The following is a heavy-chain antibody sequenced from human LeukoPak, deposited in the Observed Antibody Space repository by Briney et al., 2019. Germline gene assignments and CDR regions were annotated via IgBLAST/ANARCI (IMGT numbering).Heavy chain of an antibody. J-gene: IGHJ4*02. V-gene: IGHV3-23*01. CDR1: GFTFSSYT. D-gene: IGHD3-10*01. Sequence: SGGSLRLSCAASGFTFSSYTMTCVRQAPGKGLEWVSGISGIGSTYYADSVKGRFTISGDNSKNTLYLQMNSLRAEDTAVYYCAKRYGSGSSLRSFDYWGQGTLVTVSS. CDR2: ISGIGST. CDR3: AKRYGSGSSLRSFDY.